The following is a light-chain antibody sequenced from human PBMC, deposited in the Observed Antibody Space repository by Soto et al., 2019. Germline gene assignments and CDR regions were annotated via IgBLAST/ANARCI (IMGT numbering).Light chain of an antibody. J-gene: IGLJ3*02. CDR1: SSDVGSYNL. V-gene: IGLV2-23*01. CDR2: EGS. Sequence: QSVLTQPASVSGSPGQSITISCTGTSSDVGSYNLVSWYQHHPGKAPKLMIYEGSERPSGVSNRFSGSKSGNTASLTISGLQSEDEADYYCCSYAGSTTWVFGGGTQLTVL. CDR3: CSYAGSTTWV.